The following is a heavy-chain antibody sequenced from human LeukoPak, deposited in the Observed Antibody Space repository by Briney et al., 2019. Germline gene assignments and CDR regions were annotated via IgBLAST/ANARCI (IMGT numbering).Heavy chain of an antibody. D-gene: IGHD6-13*01. CDR2: IYSGGST. Sequence: GGSLRLSCAASGFTVSSNYMSWVRQAPGKGLEWVSVIYSGGSTYYADSVKGRFTISRDNSKNTLYLQMNSLRAEDTAVYYCAKDIAAAGTTGFDYWGQGTLVTVSS. CDR3: AKDIAAAGTTGFDY. CDR1: GFTVSSNY. J-gene: IGHJ4*02. V-gene: IGHV3-53*01.